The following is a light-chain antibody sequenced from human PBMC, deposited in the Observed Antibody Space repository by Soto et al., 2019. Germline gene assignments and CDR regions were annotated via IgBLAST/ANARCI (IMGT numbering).Light chain of an antibody. Sequence: QSALTQPASVSGSPGQSITISCSGTRSDIGSYNYVAWYQQFPGKTPKILIYGVSNRPSGVSSRFSGSKSGNTASLTISGLQAEDEADYYCQSYDSSLSGSGFVFGTGTKVTVL. V-gene: IGLV2-14*01. CDR3: QSYDSSLSGSGFV. CDR2: GVS. J-gene: IGLJ1*01. CDR1: RSDIGSYNY.